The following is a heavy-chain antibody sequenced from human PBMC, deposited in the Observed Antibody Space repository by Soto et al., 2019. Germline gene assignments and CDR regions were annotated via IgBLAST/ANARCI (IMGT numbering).Heavy chain of an antibody. CDR1: GGSISIGGYS. Sequence: SETLSLASAVSGGSISIGGYSWSWIRQTPGKGLEWIGYIYHSGSTYYNPSLKSRVTISVDRSKNQFSLKLSSVTAADTAVYYCSRVEDSRGYYYYFDYWGQGTLVTVSS. CDR2: IYHSGST. CDR3: SRVEDSRGYYYYFDY. D-gene: IGHD3-22*01. V-gene: IGHV4-30-2*01. J-gene: IGHJ4*02.